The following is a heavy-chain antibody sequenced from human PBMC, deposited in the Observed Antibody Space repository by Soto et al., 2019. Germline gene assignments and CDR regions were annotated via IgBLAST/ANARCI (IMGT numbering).Heavy chain of an antibody. CDR1: GFNFGSFA. CDR3: AKDRLAIFGVVHEPYAMDV. J-gene: IGHJ6*02. Sequence: GGSLRLSCTASGFNFGSFAMHWVRQAPGKGLEWLSVMSYDGNKKYYADSVKGRFTISRDNSKNTLFLQMNSLRPDDTALYYCAKDRLAIFGVVHEPYAMDVWGQGTTVTVSS. V-gene: IGHV3-30-3*01. D-gene: IGHD3-3*01. CDR2: MSYDGNKK.